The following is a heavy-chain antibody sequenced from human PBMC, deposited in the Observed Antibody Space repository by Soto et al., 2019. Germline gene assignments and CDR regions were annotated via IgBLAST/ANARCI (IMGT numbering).Heavy chain of an antibody. CDR1: GYTFTSYD. V-gene: IGHV1-8*01. CDR2: MNPNSGNT. J-gene: IGHJ6*02. D-gene: IGHD2-15*01. CDR3: ALVVVAATPTPYYYYYYGMDV. Sequence: GASVKVSCKASGYTFTSYDINWVRQATGQGLEWMGWMNPNSGNTGYAQKFQGRVTMTRNTSISTAYMELSSLRSVGTAVYYCALVVVAATPTPYYYYYYGMDVWGQGTTVTVSS.